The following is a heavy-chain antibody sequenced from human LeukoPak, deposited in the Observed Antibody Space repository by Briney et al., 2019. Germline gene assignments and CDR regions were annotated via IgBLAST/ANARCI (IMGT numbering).Heavy chain of an antibody. Sequence: PGGSLRLSCAASGFTFSSYAMSWVRQAPGKGLEWVSAISGSGGSTYYADSVKGRFTISRDNSKNTLYLQMNSLRAEDTAVYYCAKGGFSSRDGYNSYWGQGTLVTVSS. CDR1: GFTFSSYA. CDR3: AKGGFSSRDGYNSY. J-gene: IGHJ4*02. CDR2: ISGSGGST. V-gene: IGHV3-23*01. D-gene: IGHD5-24*01.